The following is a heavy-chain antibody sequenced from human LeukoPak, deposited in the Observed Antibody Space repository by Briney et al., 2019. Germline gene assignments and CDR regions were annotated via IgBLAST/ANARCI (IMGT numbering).Heavy chain of an antibody. CDR1: GYSISSGYY. Sequence: SETLSLTCAVSGYSISSGYYWGWIRQPPGKGLEWIGSIYHSGSTYYNPSLKSRVTISVDTSKNQFSLKLSPVTAADTAVYYCANGINDYGDYVNAFDIWGQGTMVTVSS. CDR2: IYHSGST. CDR3: ANGINDYGDYVNAFDI. D-gene: IGHD4-17*01. V-gene: IGHV4-38-2*01. J-gene: IGHJ3*02.